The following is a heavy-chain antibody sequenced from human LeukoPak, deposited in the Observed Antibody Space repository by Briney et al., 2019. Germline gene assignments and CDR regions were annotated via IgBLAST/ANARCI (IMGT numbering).Heavy chain of an antibody. CDR3: ARDNNDYVWGSYRNGFDP. V-gene: IGHV1-69*06. J-gene: IGHJ5*02. CDR1: GGTFSSYG. Sequence: SVKVSCKASGGTFSSYGISWVRQAPGQGLEWMGGIVPIFGTANYAQKFQGRVTITADKSTSTAYMELSSLRSEDTAVYYCARDNNDYVWGSYRNGFDPWGQGTLVTVSS. D-gene: IGHD3-16*02. CDR2: IVPIFGTA.